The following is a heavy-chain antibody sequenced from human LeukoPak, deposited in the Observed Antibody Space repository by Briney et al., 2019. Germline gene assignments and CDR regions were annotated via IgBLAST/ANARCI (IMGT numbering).Heavy chain of an antibody. Sequence: GGSLRLSCAASGFTFSTFAMIWVRQPPGKGLEWVSSIFPSGGEIHYADSVRGRFTISRDNSKSTLSLQMNSLRAEDTAVYYCAKGIVVVISGNAFDIWGQGTMVTVSS. CDR3: AKGIVVVISGNAFDI. D-gene: IGHD3-22*01. V-gene: IGHV3-23*01. CDR1: GFTFSTFA. CDR2: IFPSGGEI. J-gene: IGHJ3*02.